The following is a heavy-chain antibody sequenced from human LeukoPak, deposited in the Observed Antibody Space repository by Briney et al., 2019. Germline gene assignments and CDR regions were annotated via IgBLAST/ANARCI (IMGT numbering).Heavy chain of an antibody. CDR3: ARHPGSYDVSDM. J-gene: IGHJ3*02. CDR2: IYTSGST. Sequence: SETLSLTWTVSGGSISSFYWSWIRQPAGKGLEWIGRIYTSGSTNYNPSLKSRVTISVDTSNNQFSLKLSSVTAADTAVYYCARHPGSYDVSDMWGQGTMVTVSS. D-gene: IGHD3-10*01. V-gene: IGHV4-4*07. CDR1: GGSISSFY.